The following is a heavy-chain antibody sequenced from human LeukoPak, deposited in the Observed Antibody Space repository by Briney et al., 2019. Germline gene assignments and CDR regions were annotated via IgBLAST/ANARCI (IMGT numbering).Heavy chain of an antibody. CDR2: IYPGDSDT. CDR1: GYSFTSYW. D-gene: IGHD5-18*01. Sequence: GESLKISCKGSGYSFTSYWIGWVRQMPGEGLEWMGIIYPGDSDTRYSPSLQGQVTISADKSISTAYLQWSSLKASDTAMYYCARSPPVDTAMAPDYWGQGTLVTVSS. V-gene: IGHV5-51*01. J-gene: IGHJ4*02. CDR3: ARSPPVDTAMAPDY.